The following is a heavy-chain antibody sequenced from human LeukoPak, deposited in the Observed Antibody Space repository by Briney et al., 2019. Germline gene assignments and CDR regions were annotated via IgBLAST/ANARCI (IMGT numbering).Heavy chain of an antibody. Sequence: GGSLRLSCAASGFTFSSYWMSWVRQAPGKGLEWVANVKYDGSEKYYVDSVKGRFTFSRDNAKNSLYLQMNSLRVEDTAVYYCARARGYDLWSGYYFDYWGQGTLVTVSS. CDR2: VKYDGSEK. CDR1: GFTFSSYW. J-gene: IGHJ4*02. CDR3: ARARGYDLWSGYYFDY. V-gene: IGHV3-7*04. D-gene: IGHD3-3*01.